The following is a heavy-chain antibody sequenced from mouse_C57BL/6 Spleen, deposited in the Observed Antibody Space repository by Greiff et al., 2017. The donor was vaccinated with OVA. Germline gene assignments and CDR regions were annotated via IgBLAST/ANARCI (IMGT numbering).Heavy chain of an antibody. Sequence: QVQLQQPGAELVKPGASVKLSCKASGYTFTSYWMQWVKQRPGQGLEWIGEIDPSDSYTNYNQKFKGKATLTVDTSSSTAYMKLSSLTSGDSAVYYCAREGDYYGSSYGGQFAYWGQGTLVTVSA. CDR3: AREGDYYGSSYGGQFAY. D-gene: IGHD1-1*01. CDR1: GYTFTSYW. CDR2: IDPSDSYT. V-gene: IGHV1-50*01. J-gene: IGHJ3*01.